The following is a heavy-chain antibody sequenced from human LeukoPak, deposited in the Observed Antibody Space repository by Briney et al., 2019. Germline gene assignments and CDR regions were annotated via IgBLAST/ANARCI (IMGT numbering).Heavy chain of an antibody. J-gene: IGHJ4*02. D-gene: IGHD3/OR15-3a*01. V-gene: IGHV3-23*01. Sequence: GGSLRLSCAASGFTFSSYAMSWVRQAPGKGLEWVSTLSGSGTSTYYADSVKGRFTISRDNSKNTLYLQMNSLRAEDTAVYYCAKDIHFLTGYDYWGQGTLVIVPS. CDR1: GFTFSSYA. CDR3: AKDIHFLTGYDY. CDR2: LSGSGTST.